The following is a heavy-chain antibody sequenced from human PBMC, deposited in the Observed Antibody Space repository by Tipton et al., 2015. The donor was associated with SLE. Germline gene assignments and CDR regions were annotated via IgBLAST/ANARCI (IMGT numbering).Heavy chain of an antibody. D-gene: IGHD2-21*02. J-gene: IGHJ4*02. Sequence: LRLSCTVSGGSIGGFYWSWVRQPPGKGLEWIGYIYYSGNTKYNPSLKSRVTISVDTSKNQFSLRLSSVAAADTAVYYCARGSVLLGNEYWGQGTLVTVSS. CDR1: GGSIGGFY. V-gene: IGHV4-59*01. CDR2: IYYSGNT. CDR3: ARGSVLLGNEY.